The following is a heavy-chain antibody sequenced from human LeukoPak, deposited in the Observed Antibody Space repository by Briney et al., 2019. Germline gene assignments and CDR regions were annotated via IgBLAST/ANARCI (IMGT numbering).Heavy chain of an antibody. CDR3: ARERITMVRGVITDYYGMDV. V-gene: IGHV4-31*03. Sequence: SETLSLTCTVSGGSISSGGYYWRWIRQHPGKGLEWIGYIYYSGSTYYNPSLKSRVTISVDTSKNQFSLKLSSVTAADTAVYYCARERITMVRGVITDYYGMDVWGQGTTVTVSS. J-gene: IGHJ6*02. D-gene: IGHD3-10*01. CDR1: GGSISSGGYY. CDR2: IYYSGST.